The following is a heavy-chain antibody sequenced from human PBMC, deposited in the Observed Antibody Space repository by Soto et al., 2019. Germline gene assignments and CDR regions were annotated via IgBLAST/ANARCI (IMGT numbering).Heavy chain of an antibody. V-gene: IGHV3-30*03. Sequence: QVQLVESGGGVVQPGWSLRLSCAASGFSISDYGMEWVRQAPGKGLEWVALISYDGSNTYYADSVKGRFTMTTDTITKTAYMELRNLRFDDTAVYYCARDTSNSFDYWGQGTLVTVSS. CDR1: GFSISDYG. CDR2: ISYDGSNT. CDR3: ARDTSNSFDY. D-gene: IGHD2-2*01. J-gene: IGHJ4*02.